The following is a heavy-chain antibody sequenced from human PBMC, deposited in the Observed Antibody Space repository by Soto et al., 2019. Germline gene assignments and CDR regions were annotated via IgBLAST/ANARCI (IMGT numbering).Heavy chain of an antibody. CDR1: GYTFTSYG. CDR3: ARVSTSGRQQLYLSYYYYYGMDV. J-gene: IGHJ6*02. V-gene: IGHV1-18*01. Sequence: VASVKVSCKASGYTFTSYGISWVRQAPGQGLEWMGWISAYNGNTNYAQKLQGRVTMTTDTSTSTAYMELRSLRSDDTAVYYCARVSTSGRQQLYLSYYYYYGMDVWGQGTTVTVSS. D-gene: IGHD6-13*01. CDR2: ISAYNGNT.